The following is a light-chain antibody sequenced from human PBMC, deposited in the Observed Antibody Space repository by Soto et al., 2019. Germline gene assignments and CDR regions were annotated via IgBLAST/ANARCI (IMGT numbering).Light chain of an antibody. J-gene: IGKJ1*01. CDR3: QQTLSFPPT. CDR2: TGS. V-gene: IGKV1-12*01. Sequence: DIQMTQSPSSVSASVGDRVTITCRASQAIDSWLAWYQQKPGEAPKLLIFTGSLLHSGVPPRFSGSGSGTDFTLTISRRQPEYCATYYCQQTLSFPPTFGQGTKV. CDR1: QAIDSW.